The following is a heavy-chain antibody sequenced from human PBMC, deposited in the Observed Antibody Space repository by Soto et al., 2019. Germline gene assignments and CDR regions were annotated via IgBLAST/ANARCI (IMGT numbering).Heavy chain of an antibody. D-gene: IGHD3-22*01. CDR3: ARRDSMIVVGQNAFDI. J-gene: IGHJ3*02. V-gene: IGHV4-30-4*01. CDR2: IYYSGST. Sequence: PSETLSLTCTVSGGPISSGDYYWRWIRQPPRKGLEWFGYIYYSGSTYYNPSLKSRVTISVDTSKNQFTLKLSSVTAADTAVYYCARRDSMIVVGQNAFDIWGQGTMVTVSS. CDR1: GGPISSGDYY.